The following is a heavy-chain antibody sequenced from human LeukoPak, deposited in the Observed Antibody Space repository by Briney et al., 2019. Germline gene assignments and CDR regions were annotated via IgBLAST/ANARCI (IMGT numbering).Heavy chain of an antibody. J-gene: IGHJ4*02. CDR2: IYTSGST. CDR3: ARRVLRYFDWLSLSRGYSYGIYPDYFDY. CDR1: GGSISSGSYY. D-gene: IGHD3-9*01. Sequence: SQTLSLTCTVSGGSISSGSYYWSWIRQPAGKGLEWIGRIYTSGSTNYNPSLKSRVTISVDTSKNQFSLKLSSVTAADTAVYYCARRVLRYFDWLSLSRGYSYGIYPDYFDYWGQGTLVTVSS. V-gene: IGHV4-61*02.